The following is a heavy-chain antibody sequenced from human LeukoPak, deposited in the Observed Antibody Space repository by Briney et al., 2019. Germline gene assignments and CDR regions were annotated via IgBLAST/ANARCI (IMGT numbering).Heavy chain of an antibody. CDR2: IYTSGST. V-gene: IGHV4-61*02. Sequence: PSETLSLTCTVSGGSISSGSYYWSWIRQPAGKGLEWIGRIYTSGSTNYNPSLKSRVTISVDTSKNQLSLKLSSVTAADTAVYYCASSELLWFGELWHWGQGTLVTVSS. CDR1: GGSISSGSYY. J-gene: IGHJ4*02. D-gene: IGHD3-10*01. CDR3: ASSELLWFGELWH.